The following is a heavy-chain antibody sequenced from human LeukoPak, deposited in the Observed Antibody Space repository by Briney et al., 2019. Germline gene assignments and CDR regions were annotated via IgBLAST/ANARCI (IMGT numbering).Heavy chain of an antibody. J-gene: IGHJ4*02. Sequence: SETLSLTCAVYGGSFSGYYWSWIRQPPGKGLEWIGEINHSGSTNYNPSLKSRVTISVDTSKNQFSLKLSSVTAADTAVYYCGEGWAYGSGSPSAAHYFDYWGQGTLVTVSS. CDR3: GEGWAYGSGSPSAAHYFDY. CDR2: INHSGST. CDR1: GGSFSGYY. D-gene: IGHD3-10*01. V-gene: IGHV4-34*01.